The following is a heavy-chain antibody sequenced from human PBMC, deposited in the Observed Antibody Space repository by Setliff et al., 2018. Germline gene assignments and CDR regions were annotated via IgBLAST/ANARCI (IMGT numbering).Heavy chain of an antibody. V-gene: IGHV1-18*01. CDR2: ISAYNGNT. CDR3: AREGRRYYDSSGYYYDPYYYYMDV. CDR1: GYTFTSYG. Sequence: ASVKVSCKASGYTFTSYGISWVRQAPGQGLEWMGWISAYNGNTNYAQKLQGRVTMTTDTSTSTAYMELRSLTSDDTAVYYCAREGRRYYDSSGYYYDPYYYYMDVWGKGTTVTVSS. J-gene: IGHJ6*03. D-gene: IGHD3-22*01.